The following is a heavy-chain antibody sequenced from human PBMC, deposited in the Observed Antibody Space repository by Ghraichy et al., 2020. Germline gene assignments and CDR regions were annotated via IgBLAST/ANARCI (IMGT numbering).Heavy chain of an antibody. Sequence: SQTLSLTCTVSGGSISSGGYYWSWIRQHPGKGLEWIGYIYYSGSTYYNPSLKSRVTISVDTSKNQFSLKLSSVTAADTAVYYCARVCGGDCYDPHFDYWGQGTLVTVSS. CDR1: GGSISSGGYY. V-gene: IGHV4-31*02. CDR3: ARVCGGDCYDPHFDY. J-gene: IGHJ4*02. CDR2: IYYSGST. D-gene: IGHD2-21*01.